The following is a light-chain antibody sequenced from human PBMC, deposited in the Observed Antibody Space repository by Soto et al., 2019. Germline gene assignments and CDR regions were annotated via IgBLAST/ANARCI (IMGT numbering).Light chain of an antibody. CDR2: EVR. V-gene: IGLV2-14*01. Sequence: QSALTQPASVSGSPGQSITISCTGTSSDVGGYNWVAWYQQHPGKVPKLMIYEVRNRPSGVSNRFSGSKSGNTASLTISGLQAEDEAHYYCSSSSASGIHVFGGGTKVTVL. CDR3: SSSSASGIHV. CDR1: SSDVGGYNW. J-gene: IGLJ2*01.